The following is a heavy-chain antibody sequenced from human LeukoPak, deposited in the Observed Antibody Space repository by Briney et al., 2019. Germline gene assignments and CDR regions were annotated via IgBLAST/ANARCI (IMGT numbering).Heavy chain of an antibody. V-gene: IGHV3-48*04. J-gene: IGHJ1*01. Sequence: GGSLRLSSAASGFTFSSYSMNWVRQAPGKGLEWVSYISSSSTIYYADSVKGRFTISRDNAKNSLYLQMNSLRAEDTAVYYCARGVPNQLLSAEYFQHWGQGTLVTVSS. CDR1: GFTFSSYS. D-gene: IGHD2-2*01. CDR3: ARGVPNQLLSAEYFQH. CDR2: ISSSSTI.